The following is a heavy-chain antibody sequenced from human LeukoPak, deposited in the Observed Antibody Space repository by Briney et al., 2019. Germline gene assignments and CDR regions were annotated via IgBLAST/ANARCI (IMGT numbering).Heavy chain of an antibody. D-gene: IGHD5-24*01. J-gene: IGHJ4*02. V-gene: IGHV3-33*01. Sequence: GGSLRLSRAASGFTFSSYGMHWVRQAPGKGLEWVAVIWYDGSNKYYADSVKGRFTISRDNSKNTLYLQMNSLRAEDTAVYYCARAGRDGYNYADYWGQGTLVTVSS. CDR1: GFTFSSYG. CDR2: IWYDGSNK. CDR3: ARAGRDGYNYADY.